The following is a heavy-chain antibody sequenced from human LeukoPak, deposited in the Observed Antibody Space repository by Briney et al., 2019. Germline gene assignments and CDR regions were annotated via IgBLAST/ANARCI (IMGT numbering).Heavy chain of an antibody. Sequence: PSETLSLTCTASGGSISSYEWSWIRQPPGQGLELIGYIYYSGSTNYNPSLKSRVTISVDTSKNQFALKLSSVTAADTAVYYRAKYIAVGVVELWGRGTLVTVSS. CDR1: GGSISSYE. CDR2: IYYSGST. J-gene: IGHJ2*01. CDR3: AKYIAVGVVEL. D-gene: IGHD2-15*01. V-gene: IGHV4-59*08.